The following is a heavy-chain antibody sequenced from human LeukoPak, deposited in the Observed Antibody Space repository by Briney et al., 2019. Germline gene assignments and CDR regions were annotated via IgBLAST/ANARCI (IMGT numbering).Heavy chain of an antibody. J-gene: IGHJ6*04. CDR3: AELGITMIGGV. V-gene: IGHV3-7*01. CDR2: INQDGSEK. Sequence: GGSLRLSCAASGFTFSSYWMSWVRQAPGKGLEWVANINQDGSEKYYVDSVQGRFTISGDNAKNSLYLQMNSLRAEDTAVYYCAELGITMIGGVWGKGTTVTISS. CDR1: GFTFSSYW. D-gene: IGHD3-10*02.